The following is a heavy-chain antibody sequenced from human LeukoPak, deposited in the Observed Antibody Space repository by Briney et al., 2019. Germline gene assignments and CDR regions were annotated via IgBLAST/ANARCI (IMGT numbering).Heavy chain of an antibody. J-gene: IGHJ4*02. V-gene: IGHV3-7*01. CDR2: IKQDGSQK. D-gene: IGHD3-9*01. CDR3: ARDQGSARYSLLDY. Sequence: GGSLRLSCAASGFTFSNYWMSWVRQAPGKGLEWVANIKQDGSQKYYVDSVKGRFTISRDDAKNSLYLQMNSLRAEDTAVYYCARDQGSARYSLLDYWRQGTLVTVSS. CDR1: GFTFSNYW.